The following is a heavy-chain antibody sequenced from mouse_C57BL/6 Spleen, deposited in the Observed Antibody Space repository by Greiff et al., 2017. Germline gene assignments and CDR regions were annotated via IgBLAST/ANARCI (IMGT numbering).Heavy chain of an antibody. V-gene: IGHV2-9*01. D-gene: IGHD2-1*01. CDR3: AKRGNYWYFDV. J-gene: IGHJ1*03. Sequence: VKLMESGPGLVAPSLSLSITCTVSGFSLTSYGVDWVRQPPGKGLAWLGVIWGGGSTNYNSALMSRLSISKFNFKSQVFLKMNSLPTDDTAMYYCAKRGNYWYFDVWGTGTTVTVSS. CDR1: GFSLTSYG. CDR2: IWGGGST.